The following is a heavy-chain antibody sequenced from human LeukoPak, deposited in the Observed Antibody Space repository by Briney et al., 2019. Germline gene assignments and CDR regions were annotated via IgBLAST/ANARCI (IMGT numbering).Heavy chain of an antibody. CDR3: ARGGYSCAVDY. Sequence: GSLRLSCAASGFTFSSYAMHWVRQAPGKGLEYVSAISSNGGSTYYANSVKGRFTISRDNSKNTLYLQMGSLRAEDMAVYHCARGGYSCAVDYWGQGTLVTVSS. CDR1: GFTFSSYA. CDR2: ISSNGGST. J-gene: IGHJ4*02. V-gene: IGHV3-64*01. D-gene: IGHD5-18*01.